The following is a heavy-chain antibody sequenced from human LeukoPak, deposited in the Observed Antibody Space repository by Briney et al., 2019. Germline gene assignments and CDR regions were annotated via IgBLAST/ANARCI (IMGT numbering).Heavy chain of an antibody. CDR2: LYYSGKT. V-gene: IGHV4-39*07. CDR1: DDSISSSTYY. D-gene: IGHD3-22*01. J-gene: IGHJ6*03. CDR3: ARLRGFHPNYYYYMDV. Sequence: SETLSLTCIISDDSISSSTYYWGWIRQPPGKGLEWIGTLYYSGKTYYNPSLKSRVTISVDTSKNQFSLKLSSVTAADTAVYYCARLRGFHPNYYYYMDVWGKGTTVTISS.